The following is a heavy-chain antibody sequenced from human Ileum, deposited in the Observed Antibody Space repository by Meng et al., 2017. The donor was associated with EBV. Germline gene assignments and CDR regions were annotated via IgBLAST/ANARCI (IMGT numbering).Heavy chain of an antibody. CDR3: ARDRDGYHDY. J-gene: IGHJ4*02. D-gene: IGHD5-24*01. CDR1: GFTFSSYA. Sequence: VELVESGGGVVPPGMSLRLSCSGSGFTFSSYAMHWVRQAPGKGLEWVAVISYDGSNKYYADSVKGRFTISRDNSKNTLYLQMNSLRAEDTAVYYCARDRDGYHDYWGQGTLVTVSS. V-gene: IGHV3-30-3*01. CDR2: ISYDGSNK.